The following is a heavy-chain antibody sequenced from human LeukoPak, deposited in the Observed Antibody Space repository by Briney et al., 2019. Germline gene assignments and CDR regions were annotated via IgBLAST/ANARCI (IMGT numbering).Heavy chain of an antibody. CDR2: IYQSGGT. CDR3: ARGEDDYGDPPLVRDYFDY. D-gene: IGHD4-17*01. CDR1: GGSFSNNY. V-gene: IGHV4-34*01. J-gene: IGHJ4*02. Sequence: SETLSLTCAVYGGSFSNNYWSWIRQPPGKGLEWIGDIYQSGGTNYNPSLEIRVTISVDTSKNQFSLELNSVTAADTAVYFCARGEDDYGDPPLVRDYFDYWGQGTPVTVSS.